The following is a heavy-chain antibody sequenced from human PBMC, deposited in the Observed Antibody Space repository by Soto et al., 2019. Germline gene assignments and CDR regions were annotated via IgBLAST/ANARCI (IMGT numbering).Heavy chain of an antibody. CDR1: GGSINSGGYY. J-gene: IGHJ6*02. D-gene: IGHD1-1*01. CDR2: IHYSGST. V-gene: IGHV4-61*08. Sequence: SETLSLTCTVSGGSINSGGYYWNWIRQHPGKGLEWIGYIHYSGSTNYNPSLKSRVTISVDTSKNQFSLKLSSVTAADTAVYYCARDRNWKGYYGMDVWGQGTTVTVSS. CDR3: ARDRNWKGYYGMDV.